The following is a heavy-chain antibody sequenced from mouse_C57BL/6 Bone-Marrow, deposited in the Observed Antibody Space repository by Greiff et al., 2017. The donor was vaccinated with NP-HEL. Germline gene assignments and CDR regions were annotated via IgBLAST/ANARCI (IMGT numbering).Heavy chain of an antibody. CDR3: TEVVAIEYYAMDY. Sequence: EVQGVESGGGLVQPGGSMKLSCVASGFTFSNYWMNWVRQSPEKGLEWVAQIRLKSDNYATHYAESVKGRFTISRDDSKSSVYLQMNNLRAEDTGIYYCTEVVAIEYYAMDYWGQGTSVTVSS. V-gene: IGHV6-3*01. J-gene: IGHJ4*01. CDR1: GFTFSNYW. D-gene: IGHD1-1*01. CDR2: IRLKSDNYAT.